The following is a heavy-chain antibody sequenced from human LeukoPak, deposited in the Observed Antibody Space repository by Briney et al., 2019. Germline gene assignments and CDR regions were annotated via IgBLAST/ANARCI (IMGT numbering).Heavy chain of an antibody. CDR2: ISSSSSYI. CDR1: GFTFSSYS. CDR3: ARGPLTYYDILTGYSGDNWFDP. J-gene: IGHJ5*02. Sequence: GGSLRLSCAASGFTFSSYSMNWVRQAPGKGLEWVSSISSSSSYIYYADSVKGRFTISRDNAKNSLYLQMNSLRAADTAVYYCARGPLTYYDILTGYSGDNWFDPWGQGTLVTVSS. V-gene: IGHV3-21*04. D-gene: IGHD3-9*01.